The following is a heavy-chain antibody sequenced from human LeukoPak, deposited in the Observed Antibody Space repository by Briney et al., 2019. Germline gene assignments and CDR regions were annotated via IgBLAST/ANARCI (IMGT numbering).Heavy chain of an antibody. D-gene: IGHD3-10*01. V-gene: IGHV3-21*01. Sequence: GRSLRLSCAASGFTFTTYNMNWVRQAPGKGLEWVSSISSGSTYIYYADSVKGRFTISRDDAKNSLYLQMNSLRAEDTAVYYCARGYGSGSYIPGYWGQGTLVTVSS. CDR2: ISSGSTYI. CDR3: ARGYGSGSYIPGY. CDR1: GFTFTTYN. J-gene: IGHJ4*02.